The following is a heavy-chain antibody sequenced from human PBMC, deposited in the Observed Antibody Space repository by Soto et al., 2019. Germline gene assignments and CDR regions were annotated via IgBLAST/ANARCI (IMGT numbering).Heavy chain of an antibody. CDR2: FDPEDGET. D-gene: IGHD3-22*01. Sequence: GASVKVSCKVSGYTLTELSMHWVRQAPGKGLEWMGGFDPEDGETIYAQKFQGRVTMTEDTSTDTAYMELSSLRSEDTAVYYCATAGRDSSGYSHFDYWGQGTLVTVSS. CDR1: GYTLTELS. V-gene: IGHV1-24*01. J-gene: IGHJ4*02. CDR3: ATAGRDSSGYSHFDY.